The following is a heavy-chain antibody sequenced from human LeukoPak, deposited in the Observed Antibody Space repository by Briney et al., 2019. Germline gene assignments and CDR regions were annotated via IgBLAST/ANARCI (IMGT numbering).Heavy chain of an antibody. CDR3: AREGRILEWLSNSHYYYMDV. Sequence: PGRSLRPSCAASGFTFDDYAMHWVRQAPGKGLEWVSGISWNSGSIGYADSVKGRFTISRDNAKNSLYLQMNNLRAEDTAVYYCAREGRILEWLSNSHYYYMDVWGKGTTVTVSS. D-gene: IGHD3-3*01. J-gene: IGHJ6*03. CDR2: ISWNSGSI. CDR1: GFTFDDYA. V-gene: IGHV3-9*01.